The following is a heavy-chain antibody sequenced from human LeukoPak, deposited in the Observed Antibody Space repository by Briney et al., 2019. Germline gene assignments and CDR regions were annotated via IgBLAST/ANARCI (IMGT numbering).Heavy chain of an antibody. CDR3: TRRYYYGSGSPPTNYYYYYMDV. CDR1: GFTFSGSA. CDR2: IRSKANSYAT. Sequence: PGGSLRLSXAASGFTFSGSAMHWVRQASGKGLEWVSRIRSKANSYATAYAASVKGRFTISRDDSKNTAYLQMNSLKTEDTAVYYCTRRYYYGSGSPPTNYYYYYMDVWGKGTTVTVSS. D-gene: IGHD3-10*01. V-gene: IGHV3-73*01. J-gene: IGHJ6*03.